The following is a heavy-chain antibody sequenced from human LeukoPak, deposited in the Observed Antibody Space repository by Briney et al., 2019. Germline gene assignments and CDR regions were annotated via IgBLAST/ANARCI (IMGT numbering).Heavy chain of an antibody. D-gene: IGHD3-10*01. CDR1: GFTFSSYA. Sequence: PGGSLRLSCAASGFTFSSYAMSWVRQAPGKGLEWVSAISGSGGSTYYADSVKGRFTISRDNSKNTLYLQMSSLRAEDTAVYYCAKVNRPLLWFGELLYSNFDYWGQGTLVTVSS. CDR3: AKVNRPLLWFGELLYSNFDY. J-gene: IGHJ4*02. CDR2: ISGSGGST. V-gene: IGHV3-23*01.